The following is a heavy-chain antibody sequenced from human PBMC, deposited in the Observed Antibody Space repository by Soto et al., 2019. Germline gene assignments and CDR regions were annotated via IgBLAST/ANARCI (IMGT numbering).Heavy chain of an antibody. CDR2: ISYDGSHK. CDR1: GFTFSNYG. V-gene: IGHV3-30*18. CDR3: AKDGAPRYCSRSSCHPAGAY. Sequence: GGSLRLSCAGSGFTFSNYGLHRVRQAPGKGLEWVAVISYDGSHKYYADSVEGRFTISRDNSNNMLYLQMDSLRAEDTAVYYCAKDGAPRYCSRSSCHPAGAYWGQGTLDTVSS. J-gene: IGHJ4*02. D-gene: IGHD2-15*01.